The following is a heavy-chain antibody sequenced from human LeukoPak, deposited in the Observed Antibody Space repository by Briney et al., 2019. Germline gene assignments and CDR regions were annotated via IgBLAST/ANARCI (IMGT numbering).Heavy chain of an antibody. D-gene: IGHD6-13*01. CDR1: GFTVSSNY. V-gene: IGHV3-53*01. CDR3: ARDLPPYSSRGEAFDI. CDR2: IYSGGST. J-gene: IGHJ3*02. Sequence: GGSLRLSCAASGFTVSSNYMSWVRQAPGKGLEWVSVIYSGGSTYYADSVKGRFTISRDNSKNTLYLQMNSLRAEDTAVYYCARDLPPYSSRGEAFDIWGQGTMVTVSS.